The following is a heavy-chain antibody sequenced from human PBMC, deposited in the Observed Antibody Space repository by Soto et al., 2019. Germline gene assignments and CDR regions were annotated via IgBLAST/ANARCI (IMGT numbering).Heavy chain of an antibody. J-gene: IGHJ5*02. Sequence: VKVSYKDSGGSVNSLVISWLRQAPGQGPEWMGGINPMLGVANFAQKFQDRVTITADESTTTAYMELSSLRSEDTAVYYCARGPAQFDPWGQGTLVIVPS. CDR2: INPMLGVA. D-gene: IGHD2-2*01. V-gene: IGHV1-69*10. CDR1: GGSVNSLV. CDR3: ARGPAQFDP.